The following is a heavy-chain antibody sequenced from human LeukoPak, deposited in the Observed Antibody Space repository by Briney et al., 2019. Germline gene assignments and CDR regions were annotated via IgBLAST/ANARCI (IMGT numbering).Heavy chain of an antibody. CDR1: GGSISSGGYY. J-gene: IGHJ5*02. V-gene: IGHV4-30-2*01. CDR3: ARGVVPAAMGFDP. Sequence: SSETLSLTCTVSGGSISSGGYYWSWIRQPPGKGLEWIGYIYHSGSTYYNPSLKSRVTISVDRSKNQFSLKLSSVTAADTAVYYCARGVVPAAMGFDPWGQGTLVTVSS. D-gene: IGHD2-2*01. CDR2: IYHSGST.